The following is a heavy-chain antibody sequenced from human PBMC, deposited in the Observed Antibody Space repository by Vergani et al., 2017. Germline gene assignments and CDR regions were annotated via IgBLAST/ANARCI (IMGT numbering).Heavy chain of an antibody. J-gene: IGHJ5*02. Sequence: QVQLVQSGAEVKKPGASVKVSCKASGYTFTGYYMHWVRQAPGQGLEWMGWINPNSGGTNYAQKFQGRVTMTRDTYTSTAYMELSRLRSDDTAVYYCARARGSGSYFRWFDPWGQGTLVTVSS. V-gene: IGHV1-2*02. D-gene: IGHD3-10*01. CDR3: ARARGSGSYFRWFDP. CDR2: INPNSGGT. CDR1: GYTFTGYY.